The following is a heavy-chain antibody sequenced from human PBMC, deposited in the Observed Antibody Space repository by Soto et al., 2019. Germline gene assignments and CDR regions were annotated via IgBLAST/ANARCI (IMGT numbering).Heavy chain of an antibody. J-gene: IGHJ6*02. D-gene: IGHD2-2*01. V-gene: IGHV3-30-3*01. Sequence: PRLSCAASAFTFTSYALHSVRQAPGQGLEWVAVISYHGSNKYYADSVKGRFTISRDNSKNTLYLQMNSLRAEDTAVYYCARGYCSSTSCYGPHGMDGWGQETTVTVSS. CDR2: ISYHGSNK. CDR3: ARGYCSSTSCYGPHGMDG. CDR1: AFTFTSYA.